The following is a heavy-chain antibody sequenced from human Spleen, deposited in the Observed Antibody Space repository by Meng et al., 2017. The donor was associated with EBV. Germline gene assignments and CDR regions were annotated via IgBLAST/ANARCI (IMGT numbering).Heavy chain of an antibody. CDR3: ARSSGSETYSLRMEFLVYFEY. Sequence: QRQLVQLGAEVKKPGSPVKVPCEASGAPLTSYAVSWVRQAPGQGLEWMGGIIPMFRTTKYAQKFHGRVTITADESTSTAYMDLSSLTTDDTAVYYCARSSGSETYSLRMEFLVYFEYWGPGTLVTVSS. CDR2: IIPMFRTT. J-gene: IGHJ4*02. D-gene: IGHD3-10*01. V-gene: IGHV1-69*01. CDR1: GAPLTSYA.